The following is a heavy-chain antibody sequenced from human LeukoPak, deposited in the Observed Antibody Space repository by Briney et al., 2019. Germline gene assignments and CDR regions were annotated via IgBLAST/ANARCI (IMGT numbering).Heavy chain of an antibody. D-gene: IGHD3-22*01. V-gene: IGHV4-39*02. J-gene: IGHJ4*02. CDR2: TYSSGNT. CDR1: GDSISSSNSY. CDR3: AREFTPSVYYDSSGYYDD. Sequence: NLPETLSLTCTVSGDSISSSNSYWGWIRQPPGKGLEWIGSTYSSGNTYNNPSLKGRFTISRDNAKNTVYLQMNSLRVEDTAVYYCAREFTPSVYYDSSGYYDDWGQGTLVTVSS.